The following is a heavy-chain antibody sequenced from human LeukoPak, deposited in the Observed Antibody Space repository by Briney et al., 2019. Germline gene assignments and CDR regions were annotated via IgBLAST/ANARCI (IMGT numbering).Heavy chain of an antibody. J-gene: IGHJ4*02. CDR3: AKPARTDYADY. Sequence: GGSLRLSCAASGFTFTSYAMNWVRQAPGKGLEWVSAISGSGGNTYYADSVKGRFTISRDNAKNTLYLQMNSLRAEDTAVYYCAKPARTDYADYWGQGTLVTVSS. CDR2: ISGSGGNT. V-gene: IGHV3-23*01. CDR1: GFTFTSYA. D-gene: IGHD1-14*01.